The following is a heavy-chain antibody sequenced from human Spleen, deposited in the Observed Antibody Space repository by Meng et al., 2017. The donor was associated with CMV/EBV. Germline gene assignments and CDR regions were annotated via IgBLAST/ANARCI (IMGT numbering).Heavy chain of an antibody. Sequence: GGSLRLSCAASGFTFDDYTMHWVRQAPGQGLEWVSLISWDDGSTYYADSVKGRFPISRDNSKNTLYLQLNSLRAEDTAVYYCARAIVVVPAAPMDVWGQGTTVTVSS. CDR1: GFTFDDYT. CDR3: ARAIVVVPAAPMDV. CDR2: ISWDDGST. J-gene: IGHJ6*02. D-gene: IGHD2-2*01. V-gene: IGHV3-43*01.